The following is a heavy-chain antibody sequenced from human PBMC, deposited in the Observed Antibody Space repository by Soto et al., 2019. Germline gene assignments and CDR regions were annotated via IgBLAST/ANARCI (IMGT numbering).Heavy chain of an antibody. Sequence: QVQLVESGGGVVQPGRSLRLSCAASGFTFSSYGMHWVRQAPGKGLEWVAVISYDGSNKYYADSVKGRFTISRDNSKNTLYLQMNSLRAEDTAVYYCASNTYYDYIWGSYPEWGYFDYWGQGTLVTVSS. CDR2: ISYDGSNK. J-gene: IGHJ4*02. CDR3: ASNTYYDYIWGSYPEWGYFDY. V-gene: IGHV3-30*03. CDR1: GFTFSSYG. D-gene: IGHD3-16*02.